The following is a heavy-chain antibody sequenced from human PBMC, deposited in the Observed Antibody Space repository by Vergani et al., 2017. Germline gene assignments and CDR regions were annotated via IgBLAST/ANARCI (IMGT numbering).Heavy chain of an antibody. CDR2: ISSDGGST. CDR1: GFTFSTYA. D-gene: IGHD1-26*01. V-gene: IGHV3-23*01. Sequence: EVQLLESGGGLVQPGGSLRLSCAASGFTFSTYAMTWVRQAPGKGLEWVSTISSDGGSTYYADSVKGRFTISRDNSKNTLYLQMNSLRAEDTAVYYCAKDGATGSYDYWGQGTLVTVSS. CDR3: AKDGATGSYDY. J-gene: IGHJ4*02.